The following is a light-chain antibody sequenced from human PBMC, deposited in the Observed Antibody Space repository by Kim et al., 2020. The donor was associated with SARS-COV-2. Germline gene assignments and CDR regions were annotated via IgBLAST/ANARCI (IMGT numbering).Light chain of an antibody. CDR2: GKN. J-gene: IGLJ2*01. CDR1: SLRQYY. V-gene: IGLV3-19*01. Sequence: SSELTQDPALSVALGQTVRITCQGDSLRQYYGTWYQQKPGQAPILVISGKNNRPSGISDRFSGSSSGNTVSLTITGAQAEDEADFYCQSRDSGGNVVFGGGTQLTVL. CDR3: QSRDSGGNVV.